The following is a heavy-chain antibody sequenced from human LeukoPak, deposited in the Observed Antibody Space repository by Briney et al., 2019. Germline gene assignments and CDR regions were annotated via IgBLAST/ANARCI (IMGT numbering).Heavy chain of an antibody. CDR1: GFTFSSYS. J-gene: IGHJ4*02. CDR2: ISSSSSYI. D-gene: IGHD6-13*01. V-gene: IGHV3-21*01. CDR3: ARGDRSSWCFDY. Sequence: GGSLRLSCAASGFTFSSYSMNWVRQAPGKGLEWVSSISSSSSYIYYADSVKGRFTISRDNAKNSLYLQMNSLRAEDTAVYYCARGDRSSWCFDYWGRGTLVTVSS.